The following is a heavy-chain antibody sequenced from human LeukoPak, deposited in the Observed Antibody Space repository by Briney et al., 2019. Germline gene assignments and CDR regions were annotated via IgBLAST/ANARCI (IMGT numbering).Heavy chain of an antibody. J-gene: IGHJ4*02. CDR2: ISYDGSNK. CDR1: GFTFSSYG. Sequence: GGSLRLSCAASGFTFSSYGMLWVRQAPGKGLEWVAVISYDGSNKYYADSVKGRFTISRDNSKNTLYLQMNSLRAEDTAVYYCARETPHDSEDYWGQGTLVTVSS. D-gene: IGHD3-22*01. CDR3: ARETPHDSEDY. V-gene: IGHV3-30*19.